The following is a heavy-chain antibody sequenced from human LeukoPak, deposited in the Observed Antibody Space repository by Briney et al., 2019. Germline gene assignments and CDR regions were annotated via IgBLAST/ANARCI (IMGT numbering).Heavy chain of an antibody. V-gene: IGHV1-18*01. CDR1: GYTFTSYG. CDR2: ISAYNGNT. Sequence: GASVKVSCKASGYTFTSYGISWVRQAPGQGLEWMGWISAYNGNTNYAQKLQGRVTMTTGTSTSTAYMELRSLRSDDTAVYYCARVHYYDSSGYPGAFDIWGQGTMVTVSS. J-gene: IGHJ3*02. D-gene: IGHD3-22*01. CDR3: ARVHYYDSSGYPGAFDI.